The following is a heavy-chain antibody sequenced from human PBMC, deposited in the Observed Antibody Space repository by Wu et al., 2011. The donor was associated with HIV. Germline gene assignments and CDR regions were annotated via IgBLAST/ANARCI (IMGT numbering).Heavy chain of an antibody. V-gene: IGHV1-18*01. Sequence: QVQLVQSGAEVKKPGASVKVSCKASGYTFTSYGISWVRQAPGQGLEWMGWISAYNGNTNYAQKLRGRVTMTTDTSTSTAYMELRSLRSDDTAVYYCARGPEYYYDSSGYYMVAFDIWAKGQVVTVSS. J-gene: IGHJ3*02. CDR2: ISAYNGNT. CDR1: GYTFTSYG. D-gene: IGHD3-22*01. CDR3: ARGPEYYYDSSGYYMVAFDI.